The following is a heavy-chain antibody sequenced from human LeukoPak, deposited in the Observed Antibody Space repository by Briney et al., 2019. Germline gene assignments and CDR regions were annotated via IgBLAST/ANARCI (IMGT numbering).Heavy chain of an antibody. CDR3: AKDLSYWYFDL. Sequence: GGSLRLSRAASGFTFSSSAMSWVRQAPGKGLEWVSSISGSGGSTHYADSVKGRFTISRDNSKNTLFLQMNSLRAEDTAVYYCAKDLSYWYFDLWGRGTLVTVSS. CDR1: GFTFSSSA. V-gene: IGHV3-23*01. CDR2: ISGSGGST. J-gene: IGHJ2*01.